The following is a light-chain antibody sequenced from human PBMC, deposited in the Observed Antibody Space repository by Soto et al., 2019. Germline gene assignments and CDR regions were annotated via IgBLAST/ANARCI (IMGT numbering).Light chain of an antibody. V-gene: IGKV3-20*01. Sequence: VWTQSPGTLSLTPRDTATLSCRAIQSVSNTYLAWYQQKPGQAPRLLIYGASSRATGFPDRFSGSGSGTDFTLTISRLETEDFAVYYCQLYSNWPPWTFGQGTKVDIK. J-gene: IGKJ1*01. CDR2: GAS. CDR1: QSVSNTY. CDR3: QLYSNWPPWT.